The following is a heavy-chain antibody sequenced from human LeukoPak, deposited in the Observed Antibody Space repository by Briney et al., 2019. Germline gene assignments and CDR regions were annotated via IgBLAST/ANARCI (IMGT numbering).Heavy chain of an antibody. Sequence: ASVKVSCKASGYSFADYYLHWVRQAPGQGLEWMGWISAYNGNTNYAQKLQGRVTMTTDTSTSTAYMELRSLRSDDTAVYYCARDQVEYGSGSYGSDYYYGMDVWGQGTTVTVSS. V-gene: IGHV1-18*04. CDR3: ARDQVEYGSGSYGSDYYYGMDV. CDR2: ISAYNGNT. J-gene: IGHJ6*02. CDR1: GYSFADYY. D-gene: IGHD3-10*01.